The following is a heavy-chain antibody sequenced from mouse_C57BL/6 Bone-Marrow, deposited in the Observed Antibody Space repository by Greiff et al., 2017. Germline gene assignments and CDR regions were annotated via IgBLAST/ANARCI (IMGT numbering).Heavy chain of an antibody. CDR3: ARNEDHFSYYGSSSFAD. D-gene: IGHD1-1*01. Sequence: VQLQQSGAELVKPGASVKLSCKASGYTFTDYTIHWVKQRSGQGLEWIGWFYPGSGSIKYNEKFKDKDTLTADKSSGTVYMELSRLTSEDSAVYFGARNEDHFSYYGSSSFADWGQGTLVTVSA. CDR1: GYTFTDYT. CDR2: FYPGSGSI. J-gene: IGHJ3*01. V-gene: IGHV1-62-2*01.